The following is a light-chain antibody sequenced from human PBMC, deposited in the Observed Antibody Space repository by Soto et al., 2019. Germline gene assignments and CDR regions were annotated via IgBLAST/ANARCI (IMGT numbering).Light chain of an antibody. Sequence: EIVMTQSPATLSVSPGARATLSCRASRSVNSDVAWYQQKPGQAPRLLIYGATIRATGIPTRFSGSGSGTDFALTISSLQSEDFAVYSCQQYNNWPLWTFGQGTKVEIK. CDR2: GAT. J-gene: IGKJ1*01. CDR3: QQYNNWPLWT. V-gene: IGKV3-15*01. CDR1: RSVNSD.